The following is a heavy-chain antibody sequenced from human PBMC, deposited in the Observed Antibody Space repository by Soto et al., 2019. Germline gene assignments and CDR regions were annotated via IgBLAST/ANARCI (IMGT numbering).Heavy chain of an antibody. CDR1: GFTFGNYA. D-gene: IGHD2-21*01. V-gene: IGHV3-23*01. CDR3: AKGFIVGVTVIRPDDAFDM. CDR2: ISERGGNT. J-gene: IGHJ3*02. Sequence: GGSLRLWCAASGFTFGNYAINWVRQSPGKGLEWVAGISERGGNTYYADWVKGRFTICRDHSKRTVNLQMHSLRAKNPAVYYCAKGFIVGVTVIRPDDAFDMWGQGTMVTVSS.